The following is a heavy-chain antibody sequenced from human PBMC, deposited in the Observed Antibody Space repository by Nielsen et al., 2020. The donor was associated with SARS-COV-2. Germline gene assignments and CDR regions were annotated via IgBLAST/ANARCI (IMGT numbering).Heavy chain of an antibody. J-gene: IGHJ4*02. Sequence: GESLKISCAASGFTFSSYWMSWVRQAPGTGLEWVANIKQDGSEQYYVDSVKGRFTISRDNAKNSLYLQMNSLRAEDTAVYYCARLGSSSWYFDYWGQGTLVTVSS. CDR2: IKQDGSEQ. CDR3: ARLGSSSWYFDY. V-gene: IGHV3-7*03. D-gene: IGHD6-13*01. CDR1: GFTFSSYW.